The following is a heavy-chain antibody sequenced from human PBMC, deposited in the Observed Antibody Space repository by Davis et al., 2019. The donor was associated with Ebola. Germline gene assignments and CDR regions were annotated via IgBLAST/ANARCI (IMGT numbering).Heavy chain of an antibody. Sequence: GESLKISCAASGFTFSSYAMHWVRQAPGKGLEYVSAFSSNGGSTYYANSVKGRFTISRDNSKNTLYLQMGSLRAEDMAVYYCARRGYSYELDYWGQGTLVTVSS. J-gene: IGHJ4*02. CDR1: GFTFSSYA. D-gene: IGHD5-18*01. CDR2: FSSNGGST. CDR3: ARRGYSYELDY. V-gene: IGHV3-64*01.